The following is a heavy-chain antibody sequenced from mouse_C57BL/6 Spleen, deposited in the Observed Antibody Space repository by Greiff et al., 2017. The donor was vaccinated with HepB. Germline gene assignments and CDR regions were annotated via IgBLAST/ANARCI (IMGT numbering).Heavy chain of an antibody. Sequence: EVKLMESGGGLVQPGGSLSLSCAASGFTFTDYYMSWVRQPPGKALEWLGFIRNKANGYTTEYIASVKGRFTISRDNSQSILYLQMNALRAEDSATYYCARWHSNYGFDYWGQGTTLTVSS. V-gene: IGHV7-3*01. CDR3: ARWHSNYGFDY. D-gene: IGHD2-4*01. CDR2: IRNKANGYTT. J-gene: IGHJ2*01. CDR1: GFTFTDYY.